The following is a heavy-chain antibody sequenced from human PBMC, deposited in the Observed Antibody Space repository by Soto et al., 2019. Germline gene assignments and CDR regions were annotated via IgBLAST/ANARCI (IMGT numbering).Heavy chain of an antibody. Sequence: EVQLVESGGDLVQPGGSLRLSCAASGFTVSTNRMTLVRQAPGKGLEWVSVIYTNGKTYYADSVKGRFTISRDNSKNTLYLEMISLRAEDTAVYYCARVDYGDDYWGQGTLVTVSS. CDR1: GFTVSTNR. CDR3: ARVDYGDDY. CDR2: IYTNGKT. J-gene: IGHJ4*02. V-gene: IGHV3-66*01. D-gene: IGHD4-17*01.